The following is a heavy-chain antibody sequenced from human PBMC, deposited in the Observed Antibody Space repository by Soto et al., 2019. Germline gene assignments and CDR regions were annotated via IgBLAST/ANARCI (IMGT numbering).Heavy chain of an antibody. CDR1: GFTFSSYS. V-gene: IGHV3-21*01. CDR3: ARPGSGSYPSYYYGMDV. Sequence: GGSLGLSCAASGFTFSSYSMNWVRQAPGKGLEWVSSVSSSSSYIYYADSVKGRFTISRDNAKNSLYLQMNSLRAEDTAVYYCARPGSGSYPSYYYGMDVWGQGTTVTVSS. J-gene: IGHJ6*02. CDR2: VSSSSSYI. D-gene: IGHD3-10*01.